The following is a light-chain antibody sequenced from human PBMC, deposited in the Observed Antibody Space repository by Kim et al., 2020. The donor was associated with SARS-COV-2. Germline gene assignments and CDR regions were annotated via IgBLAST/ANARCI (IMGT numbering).Light chain of an antibody. Sequence: SSELTQDPAVSVALGQTVRITCQGDSLRSYYATWYQQKPGQAPILVIYGKNNRPSGIPDRFSGSSSGNTASLPITGSQAGDEAAYYCNSRDSNDNVVFGG. V-gene: IGLV3-19*01. CDR1: SLRSYY. CDR2: GKN. CDR3: NSRDSNDNVV. J-gene: IGLJ2*01.